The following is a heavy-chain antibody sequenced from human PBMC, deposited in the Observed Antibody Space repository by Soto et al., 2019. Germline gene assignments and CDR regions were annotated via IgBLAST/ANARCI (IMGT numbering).Heavy chain of an antibody. V-gene: IGHV4-59*01. CDR3: ARGRENVDS. CDR1: GGSLSGYS. CDR2: IYYSGST. J-gene: IGHJ4*02. Sequence: QVQLQESGPGLVKPSETLSLTCTVSGGSLSGYSWSWIRQPPGKGLEWIGYIYYSGSTNYNPSLKSRVTLSVDTSKNQFSLKLSSVTAAATAVYYCARGRENVDSWGQGTLVTVSS.